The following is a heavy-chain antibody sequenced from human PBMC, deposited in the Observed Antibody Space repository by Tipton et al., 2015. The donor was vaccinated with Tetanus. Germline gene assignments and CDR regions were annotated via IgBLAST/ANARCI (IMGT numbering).Heavy chain of an antibody. V-gene: IGHV3-30*18. CDR1: GFTFSIYG. CDR2: ISYDGSTE. J-gene: IGHJ5*01. Sequence: SLRLSCAASGFTFSIYGMYWVRQAPGKGLEWVAFISYDGSTEYYAKSVKGRFTISRDNSKHALYLLMNSLEPEDTAVYYCAKDLRYLSSWHDSWGQGALVTVSS. D-gene: IGHD6-13*01. CDR3: AKDLRYLSSWHDS.